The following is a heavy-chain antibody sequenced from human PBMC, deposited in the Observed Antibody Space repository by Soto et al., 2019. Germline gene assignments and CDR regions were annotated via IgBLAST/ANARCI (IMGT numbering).Heavy chain of an antibody. CDR2: INHSGST. J-gene: IGHJ6*02. CDR1: GGSFSGYY. Sequence: QVQLQQWGAGLLKPSETLSLTCAVYGGSFSGYYWSWIRQPPGKGLEWIGEINHSGSTNYNPSLKSRVTISVDTSKNQFSRKLSSVTAADTAVYYCARGRARSIAARHYYYYGMDVWGQGTTVTVSS. D-gene: IGHD6-6*01. V-gene: IGHV4-34*01. CDR3: ARGRARSIAARHYYYYGMDV.